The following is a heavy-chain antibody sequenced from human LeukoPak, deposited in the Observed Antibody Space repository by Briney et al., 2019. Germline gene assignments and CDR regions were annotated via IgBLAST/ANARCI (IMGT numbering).Heavy chain of an antibody. CDR1: GFTFSSHW. V-gene: IGHV3-7*01. J-gene: IGHJ4*02. CDR2: IKPDGSEK. CDR3: ARDRTRVTY. D-gene: IGHD1/OR15-1a*01. Sequence: GGSLRLSCAGSGFTFSSHWMSWVRQTPGKGLEWVANIKPDGSEKYYVDSVKGRFTISRDNAKNSLYLQMNSLRAEDTAVYYCARDRTRVTYWGQGTLVTVSS.